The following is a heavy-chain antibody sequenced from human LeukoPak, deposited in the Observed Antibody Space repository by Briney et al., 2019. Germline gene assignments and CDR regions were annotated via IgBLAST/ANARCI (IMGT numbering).Heavy chain of an antibody. D-gene: IGHD4-23*01. CDR1: GGTFSSYA. V-gene: IGHV1-69*05. Sequence: GASVKVSCKASGGTFSSYAISWVRQAPGQGLEWMGGIIPIFGTANYAQKFQGRVTITTDESTSTAYMELSSLRSEDTAVYYCARGQVKFNYYYYYMVVWGKGTTVTVSS. CDR3: ARGQVKFNYYYYYMVV. CDR2: IIPIFGTA. J-gene: IGHJ6*03.